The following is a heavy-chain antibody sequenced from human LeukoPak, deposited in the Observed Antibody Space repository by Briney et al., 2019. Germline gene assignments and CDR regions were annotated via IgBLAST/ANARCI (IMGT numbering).Heavy chain of an antibody. Sequence: GGSLRLSCAASGFTFSSYWMSWVRQAPGKGLEWVANIKQDGSEKYSVDSVKGRFTISRDNAKNSLFLQMNSLRADDTAVYYCASERPLWFGELYGYWGQGTLVTVSS. CDR2: IKQDGSEK. V-gene: IGHV3-7*01. CDR3: ASERPLWFGELYGY. CDR1: GFTFSSYW. J-gene: IGHJ4*02. D-gene: IGHD3-10*01.